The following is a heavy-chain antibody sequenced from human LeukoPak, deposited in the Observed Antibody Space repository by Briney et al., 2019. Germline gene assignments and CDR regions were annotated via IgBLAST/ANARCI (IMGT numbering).Heavy chain of an antibody. Sequence: ASVKVSCKASGGTFSSYAISWVRQAPGQGLEWMGIINPSGGSTNYAQKFQGRVTMTRDTSTSTVYMELSSLRSEDTAVYYCAREGEVVSNWFDPWGQGTLVTVSS. CDR3: AREGEVVSNWFDP. CDR2: INPSGGST. CDR1: GGTFSSYA. V-gene: IGHV1-46*01. J-gene: IGHJ5*02. D-gene: IGHD3-22*01.